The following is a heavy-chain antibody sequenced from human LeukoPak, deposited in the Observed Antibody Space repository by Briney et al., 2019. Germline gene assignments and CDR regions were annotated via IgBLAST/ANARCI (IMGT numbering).Heavy chain of an antibody. V-gene: IGHV3-11*04. Sequence: LSLTCTVSGGYISSYYWSWIRQPPGKGLEWVSSISSSGSTIYYADSVKGRFTISRDNAKNPLYLQMNSLRAEDTAIYYCARAGFLITFGGVISWGQGTLVTVSS. CDR1: GGYISSYY. CDR2: ISSSGSTI. J-gene: IGHJ5*02. D-gene: IGHD3-16*02. CDR3: ARAGFLITFGGVIS.